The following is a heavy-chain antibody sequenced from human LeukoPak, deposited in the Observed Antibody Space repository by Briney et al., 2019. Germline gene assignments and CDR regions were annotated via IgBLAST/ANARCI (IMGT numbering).Heavy chain of an antibody. D-gene: IGHD1-26*01. V-gene: IGHV4-59*08. CDR1: GGSIRGYY. J-gene: IGHJ6*03. CDR3: ARFVWDYYYYMDV. CDR2: IYSSGST. Sequence: SETLSLTCNVSGGSIRGYYWSWIRQPPGKGLEWIGYIYSSGSTNYNPSLKSRVTMSVDTSKNQFSLKVSSVTAADTAVYYCARFVWDYYYYMDVWGKGTTVTVSS.